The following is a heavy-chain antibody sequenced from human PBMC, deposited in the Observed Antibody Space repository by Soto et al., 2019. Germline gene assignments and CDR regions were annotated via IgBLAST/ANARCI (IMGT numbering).Heavy chain of an antibody. CDR1: GGTFSSYA. Sequence: SVKVSCKASGGTFSSYAISWVRQAPGQGLEWMGGIIPIFGTASYAQKFQGRVTMTRDTSTSTVYMELSSLRSEDTAVYYCARRSYYYDSSGHSAPDDAFDIWGQGTMVTVSS. V-gene: IGHV1-69*05. J-gene: IGHJ3*02. CDR3: ARRSYYYDSSGHSAPDDAFDI. CDR2: IIPIFGTA. D-gene: IGHD3-22*01.